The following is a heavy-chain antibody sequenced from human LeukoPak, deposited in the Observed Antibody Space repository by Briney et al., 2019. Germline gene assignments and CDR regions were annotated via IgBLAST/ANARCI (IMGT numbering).Heavy chain of an antibody. D-gene: IGHD6-13*01. Sequence: KPSETLSLTCAASGYSISSGYYWGWIRRPPGKGLEWIGSIYHSGSTYYNPSLKSRVTISVDTSKNQFSLKLSSVTAADTAVYYCASRPRIAAAGTIDYWGQGTLVTVSS. CDR3: ASRPRIAAAGTIDY. J-gene: IGHJ4*02. CDR1: GYSISSGYY. V-gene: IGHV4-38-2*01. CDR2: IYHSGST.